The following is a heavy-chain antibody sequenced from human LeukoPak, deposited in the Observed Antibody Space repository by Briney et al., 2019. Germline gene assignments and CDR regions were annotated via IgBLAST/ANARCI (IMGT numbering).Heavy chain of an antibody. J-gene: IGHJ4*02. D-gene: IGHD6-13*01. CDR1: GFTFSSHG. CDR3: ARSLPYGTTWYGRSDF. Sequence: GGSLRLSCAASGFTFSSHGMNWVRQAPGKGLEWVANIRQDGDTKYYVDSVKGRFTISRDNAMNSLYLQMNSLRAEDTAIYYCARSLPYGTTWYGRSDFWGQGTLVTVSS. V-gene: IGHV3-7*03. CDR2: IRQDGDTK.